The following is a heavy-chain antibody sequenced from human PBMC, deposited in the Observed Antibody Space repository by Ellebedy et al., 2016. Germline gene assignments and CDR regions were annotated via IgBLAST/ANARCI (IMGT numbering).Heavy chain of an antibody. V-gene: IGHV4-34*01. CDR3: ARVGGYSYGSGGFDY. Sequence: ESLKISCAVYGGSFSGYYWSWIRQPPGKGLEWIGEINHSGSTNYNPSLKSRVTISVDTSKNQFSLKLSSVTTADTAVYYCARVGGYSYGSGGFDYWGQGTLVTVSS. J-gene: IGHJ4*02. D-gene: IGHD5-18*01. CDR2: INHSGST. CDR1: GGSFSGYY.